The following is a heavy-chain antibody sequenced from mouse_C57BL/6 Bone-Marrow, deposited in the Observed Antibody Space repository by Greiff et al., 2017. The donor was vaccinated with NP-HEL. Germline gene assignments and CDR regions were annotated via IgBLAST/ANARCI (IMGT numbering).Heavy chain of an antibody. V-gene: IGHV2-2*01. CDR2: IWSGGST. J-gene: IGHJ3*01. CDR1: GFSLTSYG. Sequence: SGPGLVQPSQSLSITCTVSGFSLTSYGVHWVRQSPGKGLEWLGVIWSGGSTDYNAAFISRLSISKDNSKSQVFFKMNSLQADDTAIYYCARGRGSWFAYWGQGTLVTVSA. CDR3: ARGRGSWFAY.